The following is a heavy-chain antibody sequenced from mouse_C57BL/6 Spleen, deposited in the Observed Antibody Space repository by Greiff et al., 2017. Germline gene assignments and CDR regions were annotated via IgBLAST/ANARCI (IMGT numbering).Heavy chain of an antibody. V-gene: IGHV1-52*01. CDR1: GYTFTSYW. J-gene: IGHJ4*01. D-gene: IGHD2-5*01. CDR3: ARSSNYGGAMDY. Sequence: VQLQQSGAELVRPGSSVKLSCKASGYTFTSYWMHWVKQRPIQGLEWIGNIDPSDSETHYNQKFKDKATLTVDKSSSTAYMQLSSLTSEDSAVYYCARSSNYGGAMDYWGQGTSVTVSS. CDR2: IDPSDSET.